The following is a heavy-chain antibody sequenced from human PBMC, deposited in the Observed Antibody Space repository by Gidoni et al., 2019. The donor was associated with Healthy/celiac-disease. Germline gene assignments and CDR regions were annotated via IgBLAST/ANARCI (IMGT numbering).Heavy chain of an antibody. Sequence: QVQLVQSGAEVKKPGASVKVSCKASGYTFPSYGISWVRQAPGEGLEWMGLISAYNGNTNYAQKLQGRVTMTTDTSTSTAYMELRSLRSDDTAVYYCAFPSWENSSGWYDYWGQGTLVTVSS. CDR2: ISAYNGNT. V-gene: IGHV1-18*01. CDR1: GYTFPSYG. D-gene: IGHD6-19*01. CDR3: AFPSWENSSGWYDY. J-gene: IGHJ4*02.